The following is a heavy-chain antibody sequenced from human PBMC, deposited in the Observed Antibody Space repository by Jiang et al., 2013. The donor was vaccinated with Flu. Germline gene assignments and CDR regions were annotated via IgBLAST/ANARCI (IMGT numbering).Heavy chain of an antibody. D-gene: IGHD3-9*01. CDR3: VKAIPYYDILTGYYLTYYYDY. J-gene: IGHJ4*02. V-gene: IGHV3-64D*06. CDR2: ISSNGGST. Sequence: AISSNGGSTYYADSVKGRFTISRDNSKNTLYLQMSSLRAEDTAVYYCVKAIPYYDILTGYYLTYYYDYWGQGTLVTVSS.